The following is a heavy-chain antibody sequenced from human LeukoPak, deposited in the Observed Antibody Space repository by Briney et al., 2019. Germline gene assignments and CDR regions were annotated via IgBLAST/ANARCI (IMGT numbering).Heavy chain of an antibody. CDR2: IYPGDSDT. V-gene: IGHV5-51*01. CDR3: ARTGTYSSDAFDI. CDR1: GYTFSSYW. J-gene: IGHJ3*02. D-gene: IGHD2-21*01. Sequence: GESLKISCKGSGYTFSSYWIGWVRQMPGKGLEWMGIIYPGDSDTRYSPSFQGQVTISADKSISTAYLQWSSLKASDTAIYYCARTGTYSSDAFDIWGQGTMVTVSS.